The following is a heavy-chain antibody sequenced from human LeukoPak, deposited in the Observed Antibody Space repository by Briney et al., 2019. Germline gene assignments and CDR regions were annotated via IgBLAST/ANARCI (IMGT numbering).Heavy chain of an antibody. CDR3: ARGYCSGGSCYSRYYYYYMDV. J-gene: IGHJ6*03. CDR1: GGSFRGYY. V-gene: IGHV4-34*01. D-gene: IGHD2-15*01. CDR2: IKHSGST. Sequence: SETLSLTCAVYGGSFRGYYWSWIRQPPGKGLEWIGEIKHSGSTNYKPSFNRRGTISVDTSKNQFSLKLSSVTAADTAVYYCARGYCSGGSCYSRYYYYYMDVWGKGTTVTVSS.